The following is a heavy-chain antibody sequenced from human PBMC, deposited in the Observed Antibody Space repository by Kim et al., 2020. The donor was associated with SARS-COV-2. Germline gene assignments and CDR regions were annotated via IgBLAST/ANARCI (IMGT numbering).Heavy chain of an antibody. CDR2: INPNSGGT. CDR3: ARAVFLGGFGEIGY. J-gene: IGHJ4*02. Sequence: ASVKVSCKASGYTFTGYYMHWVRQAPGQGLEWMGWINPNSGGTNYAQKFQGRVTMTRDTSISTAYMELSRLRSDDTAVYYCARAVFLGGFGEIGYWGQGTLVTVSS. D-gene: IGHD3-10*01. V-gene: IGHV1-2*02. CDR1: GYTFTGYY.